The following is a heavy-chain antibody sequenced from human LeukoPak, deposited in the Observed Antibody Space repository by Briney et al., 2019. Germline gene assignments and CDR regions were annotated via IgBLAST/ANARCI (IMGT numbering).Heavy chain of an antibody. D-gene: IGHD1-1*01. CDR1: GGSMNDYY. J-gene: IGHJ4*02. CDR3: VRVGRSLHWNPDF. V-gene: IGHV4-59*01. CDR2: ISYSGKS. Sequence: SETLSLTCAVSGGSMNDYYWGCIRRPPGKGLEWIGYISYSGKSNSNPSLKSRVTMSVDMSKNQFSLKLASVTAADTAVYYCVRVGRSLHWNPDFWGLGTLVTVSS.